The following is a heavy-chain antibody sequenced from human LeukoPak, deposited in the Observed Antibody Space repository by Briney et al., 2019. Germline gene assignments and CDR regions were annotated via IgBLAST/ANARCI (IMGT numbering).Heavy chain of an antibody. V-gene: IGHV5-51*01. Sequence: GESLKISCKGSGYSFTRYWIAWVRLMPGKGLEWMGIIYPGDSDIRYSPSFQGQVTISADKSISTAYLQWSSLKASDSAMYYCARMAYYTDSSGYYNWFDPWGQGTLVTVSS. D-gene: IGHD3-22*01. CDR2: IYPGDSDI. CDR3: ARMAYYTDSSGYYNWFDP. CDR1: GYSFTRYW. J-gene: IGHJ5*02.